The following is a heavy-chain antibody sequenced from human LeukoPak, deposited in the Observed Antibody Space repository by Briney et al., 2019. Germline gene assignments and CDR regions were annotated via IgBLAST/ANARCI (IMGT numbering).Heavy chain of an antibody. CDR3: ARDFGSAEYDSSGYYYGWFDP. Sequence: SETLSLTCTVSGGSISSYYWSWIRQPAGKGLEWIGRIYTSGSTNYNPSLKSRVTMSVDTSKNQFSLKLSSVTAADTAVYYCARDFGSAEYDSSGYYYGWFDPWGQGTLVTVPS. CDR2: IYTSGST. J-gene: IGHJ5*02. D-gene: IGHD3-22*01. V-gene: IGHV4-4*07. CDR1: GGSISSYY.